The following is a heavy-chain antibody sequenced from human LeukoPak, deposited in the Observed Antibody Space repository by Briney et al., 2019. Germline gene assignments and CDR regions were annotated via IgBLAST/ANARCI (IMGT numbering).Heavy chain of an antibody. CDR1: GYTFTSYA. D-gene: IGHD3-9*01. V-gene: IGHV7-4-1*02. CDR2: INTNTGSP. CDR3: ARGSGYYDILTGPYYFDY. J-gene: IGHJ4*02. Sequence: ASVKVSCKASGYTFTSYAMNWVRPAPGQGLEWMGWINTNTGSPTYAQGFTGRFVFSLDTSVSTAYLQISSLKAEDTAVYYCARGSGYYDILTGPYYFDYWGQGTLVTVSS.